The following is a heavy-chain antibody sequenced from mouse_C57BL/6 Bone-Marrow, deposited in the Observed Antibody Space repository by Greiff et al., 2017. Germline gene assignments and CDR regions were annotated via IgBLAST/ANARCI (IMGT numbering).Heavy chain of an antibody. V-gene: IGHV1-59*01. CDR2: IDPSDSYT. CDR3: ARVSDYYGSRGYYFDY. Sequence: QVQLQQPGAELVRPGTSVKLSCKASGYTFTSYWMHWVKQRPGQGLEWIGMIDPSDSYTNYNQKFKGKATLTVDTSSSGAYMPLSSLTSEDSAVYYCARVSDYYGSRGYYFDYWGEGTTLTVSS. CDR1: GYTFTSYW. J-gene: IGHJ2*01. D-gene: IGHD1-1*01.